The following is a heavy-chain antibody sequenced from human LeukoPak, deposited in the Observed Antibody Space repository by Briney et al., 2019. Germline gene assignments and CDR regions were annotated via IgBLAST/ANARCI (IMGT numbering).Heavy chain of an antibody. D-gene: IGHD5-12*01. V-gene: IGHV3-11*01. CDR3: AKDNGLGEYFQH. CDR2: ISSSGSTI. CDR1: GFTFSDYY. J-gene: IGHJ1*01. Sequence: GGSLRLSCAASGFTFSDYYMSWIRQAPGKGLEWVSYISSSGSTIYYADSVKGRFTISRDNAKNSLYLQMNSLRAEDTALYYCAKDNGLGEYFQHWGQGTLVTVSS.